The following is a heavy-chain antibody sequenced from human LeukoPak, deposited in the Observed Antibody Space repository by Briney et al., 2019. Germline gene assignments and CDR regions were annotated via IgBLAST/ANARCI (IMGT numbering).Heavy chain of an antibody. CDR2: IYTSGST. CDR1: GGSISSGSYY. V-gene: IGHV4-61*02. D-gene: IGHD3-9*01. J-gene: IGHJ4*02. CDR3: ARGPLYYDILTGYYTTTIEGWFGY. Sequence: SETLSLTCTVSGGSISSGSYYWSWIRQPAGKGLEWIGRIYTSGSTNYNPSLKSRVTISVDTSKNQFSLKLSSVTAADTAVYYCARGPLYYDILTGYYTTTIEGWFGYWGQGTLVTVSS.